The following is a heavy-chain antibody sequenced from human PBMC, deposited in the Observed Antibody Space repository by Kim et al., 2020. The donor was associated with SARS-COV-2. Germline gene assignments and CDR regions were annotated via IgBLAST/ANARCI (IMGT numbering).Heavy chain of an antibody. J-gene: IGHJ4*02. CDR3: ARDLQSYGSSWANAL. Sequence: GGSLRLSCAASGFTLDSYSMNWVRQAPGKGLEWVSSISPTSTYIYYADSLRGRFIISRDNARNSLYLQMNSLRAEDTAVYYCARDLQSYGSSWANALWGQGTLVTVSS. CDR2: ISPTSTYI. CDR1: GFTLDSYS. D-gene: IGHD6-13*01. V-gene: IGHV3-21*01.